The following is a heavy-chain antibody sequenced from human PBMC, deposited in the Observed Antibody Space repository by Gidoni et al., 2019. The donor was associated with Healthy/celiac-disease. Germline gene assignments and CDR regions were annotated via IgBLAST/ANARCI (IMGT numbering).Heavy chain of an antibody. CDR1: GYTFTSYA. CDR3: ASFSAAISPNDY. Sequence: QVQLVQSGDEVKKPGASVKVSCKASGYTFTSYAMHLVRQAPGQRLEWMGWINAGNGNTKSSQTFPGSVTITRDTSASTAYMELSSLRSEDTAVYYCASFSAAISPNDYWGQGTLVTVSS. V-gene: IGHV1-3*01. CDR2: INAGNGNT. D-gene: IGHD2-2*02. J-gene: IGHJ4*02.